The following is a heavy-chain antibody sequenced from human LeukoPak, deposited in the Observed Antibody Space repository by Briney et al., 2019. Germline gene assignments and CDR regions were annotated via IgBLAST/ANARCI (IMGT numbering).Heavy chain of an antibody. CDR2: INPKNGGT. CDR1: GYTFTSYG. J-gene: IGHJ4*02. V-gene: IGHV1-2*02. CDR3: AREEGRVAYYDSSGYPDY. Sequence: ASVKVSCKASGYTFTSYGISWVRQAPGQGLEWMGWINPKNGGTNYAQKFQGRVTMTRDTSISTAYMELRRLRSDDTAVYYCAREEGRVAYYDSSGYPDYWGQGTLVTVSS. D-gene: IGHD3-22*01.